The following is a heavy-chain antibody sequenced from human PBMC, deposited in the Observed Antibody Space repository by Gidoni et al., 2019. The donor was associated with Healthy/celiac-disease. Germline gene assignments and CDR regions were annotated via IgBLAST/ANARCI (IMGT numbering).Heavy chain of an antibody. D-gene: IGHD3-10*01. Sequence: QLHLQESGPGRVKPAQRLSLTRTVSGGSLSRGRYYWSWIRQPPGKGLEWIGYSYDSGSTYYNPSLKSRVTISVDTSKNQFSLKLSSVTAADTAVYYCARGGNMVRGVIRVLFDPWGQGTLVTVSS. J-gene: IGHJ5*02. CDR2: SYDSGST. V-gene: IGHV4-30-4*01. CDR3: ARGGNMVRGVIRVLFDP. CDR1: GGSLSRGRYY.